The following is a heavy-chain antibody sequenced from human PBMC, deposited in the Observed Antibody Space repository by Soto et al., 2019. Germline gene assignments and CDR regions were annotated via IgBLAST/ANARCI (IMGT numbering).Heavy chain of an antibody. CDR1: GFTVSSNY. J-gene: IGHJ1*01. Sequence: GGSLRLSWAASGFTVSSNYMSWVRQAPGKGLERDSVIYSGVSTYYADSGTGRFTISRDNSKNTLYLPMNSLRSEDTAVYYCARDGADGPTTVYWGQGTVATVSS. D-gene: IGHD6-13*01. CDR3: ARDGADGPTTVY. CDR2: IYSGVST. V-gene: IGHV3-53*01.